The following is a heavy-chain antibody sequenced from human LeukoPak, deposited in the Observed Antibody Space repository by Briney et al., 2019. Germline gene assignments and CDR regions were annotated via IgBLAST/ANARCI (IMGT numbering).Heavy chain of an antibody. CDR2: VYSGGST. Sequence: GGSLRLSCAASGFTVSTNYINWVRQAPGKGLEWVSVVYSGGSTYYADSVKGRFTISRDKSKNTIYLQMNSLRAEDTAVYYCARGAYDSTSSGYFDYWGQGTLVTVSS. V-gene: IGHV3-66*01. J-gene: IGHJ4*02. CDR3: ARGAYDSTSSGYFDY. CDR1: GFTVSTNY. D-gene: IGHD3-22*01.